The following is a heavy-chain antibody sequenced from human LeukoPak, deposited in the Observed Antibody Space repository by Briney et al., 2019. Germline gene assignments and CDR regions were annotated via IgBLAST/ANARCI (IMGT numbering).Heavy chain of an antibody. CDR2: ISSSSTYI. CDR3: AKDMGVDTALAADY. Sequence: PGGSLRLSCAASGFTFSSYSMNWVRQAPGKGLEWVSSISSSSTYIYYADSVKGRFTISRDNSKNSLFLQMNSLTTEDTALYYCAKDMGVDTALAADYWGQGTLVTVSS. J-gene: IGHJ4*02. V-gene: IGHV3-21*04. CDR1: GFTFSSYS. D-gene: IGHD5-18*01.